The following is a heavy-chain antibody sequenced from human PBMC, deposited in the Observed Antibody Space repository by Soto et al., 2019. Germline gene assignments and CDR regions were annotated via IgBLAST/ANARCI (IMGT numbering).Heavy chain of an antibody. CDR1: GYTFTGYY. D-gene: IGHD6-13*01. CDR3: ARDKVVGWYSSSCFDY. CDR2: INPNSGGT. Sequence: QVQLVQSGAEVKKPGASVKVSCKASGYTFTGYYMHWVRQAPGQGLEWMGWINPNSGGTNYAQKFQGRVTMTRDTSISTAYMELSRLRSDDTAVYYCARDKVVGWYSSSCFDYWGQGTLVTVSS. J-gene: IGHJ4*02. V-gene: IGHV1-2*02.